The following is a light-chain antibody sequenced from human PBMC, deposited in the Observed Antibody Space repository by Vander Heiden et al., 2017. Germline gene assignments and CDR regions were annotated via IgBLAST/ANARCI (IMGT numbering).Light chain of an antibody. CDR2: DAS. CDR3: QQRSNWPSYT. Sequence: IVLTQSPATLSLSPGERATLSCRASQSVSSYLAWYQQKPGQAPSLLLYDASTRATGIPARFSGSRSGTDFTLTISSLEPEDFAVYYCQQRSNWPSYTFGQGTKLEIK. CDR1: QSVSSY. V-gene: IGKV3-11*01. J-gene: IGKJ2*01.